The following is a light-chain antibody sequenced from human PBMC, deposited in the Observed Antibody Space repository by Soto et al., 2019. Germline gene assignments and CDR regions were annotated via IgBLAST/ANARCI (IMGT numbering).Light chain of an antibody. CDR1: QSISTY. J-gene: IGKJ2*01. CDR3: QESYSTPYT. CDR2: AAS. V-gene: IGKV1-39*01. Sequence: DIQMTQSPSSLSASLGDRVTITCRASQSISTYLNWYQQKPGKAPTVLLYAASSLQSGVPSRFSGSGSGTEFTLPISSLQPEDFATYFCQESYSTPYTFGLGTKLEIK.